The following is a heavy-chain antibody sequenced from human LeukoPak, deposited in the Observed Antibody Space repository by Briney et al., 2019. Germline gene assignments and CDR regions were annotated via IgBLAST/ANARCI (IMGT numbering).Heavy chain of an antibody. V-gene: IGHV4-59*08. CDR1: GDSVSPYY. J-gene: IGHJ4*02. Sequence: SETLSLTCTVSGDSVSPYYWSWIRQPPGKGLEWIGYIYYTGSGSTSNNPSLKSRVTISVDTSKNQFSLNLKSVTAADTAVYFCARHAVYAGSGWAFDYWGQGTLVTVFS. CDR3: ARHAVYAGSGWAFDY. CDR2: IYYTGSGST. D-gene: IGHD6-19*01.